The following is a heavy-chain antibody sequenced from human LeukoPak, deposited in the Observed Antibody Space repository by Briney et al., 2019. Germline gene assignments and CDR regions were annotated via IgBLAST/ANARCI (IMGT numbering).Heavy chain of an antibody. CDR1: GGSISSTTYY. CDR2: IYYTGST. Sequence: SETLSLTCTVSGGSISSTTYYWGWIRQPPGKGLEWIGSIYYTGSTNYNPSLKSRVTISVDTSKNQFSLKLSSVTAADTAVYYCARHSTGYYGSGSYSDWGQGTLVTVSS. D-gene: IGHD3-10*01. CDR3: ARHSTGYYGSGSYSD. J-gene: IGHJ4*02. V-gene: IGHV4-39*01.